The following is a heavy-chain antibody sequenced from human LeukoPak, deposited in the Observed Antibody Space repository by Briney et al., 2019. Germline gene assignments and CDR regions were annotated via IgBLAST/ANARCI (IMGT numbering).Heavy chain of an antibody. Sequence: ASVKVSCKASGYTFTSYGISWVRQAPGQGLEWMGWISAYNGNTNYAQKLQGRVTMTTDTSTSTAYMELRSLRSDDTAVYYCARDRAHCYDSSGYGYWGQGTLVTVSS. V-gene: IGHV1-18*01. J-gene: IGHJ4*02. CDR3: ARDRAHCYDSSGYGY. CDR2: ISAYNGNT. CDR1: GYTFTSYG. D-gene: IGHD3-22*01.